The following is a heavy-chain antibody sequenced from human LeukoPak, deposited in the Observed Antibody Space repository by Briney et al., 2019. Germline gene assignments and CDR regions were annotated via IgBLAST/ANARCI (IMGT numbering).Heavy chain of an antibody. V-gene: IGHV4-31*03. J-gene: IGHJ5*02. CDR1: GGSISSSAYH. D-gene: IGHD3-9*01. CDR3: ASSHYDILTGSFQNWFDP. CDR2: IYYTGRT. Sequence: PSETLSLTCSVSGGSISSSAYHWSWFRQHPGKGLEWIGYIYYTGRTYYSPSLKSRVTISLDTSKNQFSLKLSSVTAADTAVYYCASSHYDILTGSFQNWFDPWGQGTLVTASS.